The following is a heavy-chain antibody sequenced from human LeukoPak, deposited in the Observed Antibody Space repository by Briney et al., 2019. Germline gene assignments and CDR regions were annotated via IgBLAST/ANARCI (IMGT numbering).Heavy chain of an antibody. V-gene: IGHV3-23*01. Sequence: PGGSLRLSCAASRFTFSSYVVNWVRQAPGKGLEWVSAISGSGGSTYYADSVKGRFTISRDNSKNTLYLQMNSLRAEDTAVYYYAKDRHSSGSYGGFDYWGQGTLVTVSS. CDR2: ISGSGGST. CDR3: AKDRHSSGSYGGFDY. J-gene: IGHJ4*02. CDR1: RFTFSSYV. D-gene: IGHD6-19*01.